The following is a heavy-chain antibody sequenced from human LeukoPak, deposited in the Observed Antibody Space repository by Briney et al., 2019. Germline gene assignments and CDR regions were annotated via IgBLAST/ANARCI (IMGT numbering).Heavy chain of an antibody. CDR1: GFTFTTNA. J-gene: IGHJ4*02. Sequence: GGSLRLSCAASGFTFTTNAMSWVRQAPGKGLEWVSAISGRTGATYYADSEKGRFTISRDNSKSTLYLQMDSLRAEDTAVYYCAKCGNSGCHLVDYWGQGTLVTVSS. CDR2: ISGRTGAT. CDR3: AKCGNSGCHLVDY. V-gene: IGHV3-23*01. D-gene: IGHD5-12*01.